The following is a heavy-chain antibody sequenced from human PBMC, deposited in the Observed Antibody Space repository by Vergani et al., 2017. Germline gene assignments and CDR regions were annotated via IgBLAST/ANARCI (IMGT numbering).Heavy chain of an antibody. D-gene: IGHD6-13*01. CDR1: GVSVTDYN. Sequence: QAQLQESGPGLVKPSATLSLTCHVFGVSVTDYNCNWIRQAPGPGLEWIGSLSTTGGATHANHNPTLKSRVSISVDTSKSQFSRRLTSVTAADSAIYYCAGDTHSWQRADRWGQGLLVSVSS. CDR2: LSTTGGATHA. J-gene: IGHJ5*02. V-gene: IGHV4-59*02. CDR3: AGDTHSWQRADR.